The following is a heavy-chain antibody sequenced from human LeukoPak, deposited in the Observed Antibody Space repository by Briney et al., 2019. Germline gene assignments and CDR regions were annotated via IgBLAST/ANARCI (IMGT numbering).Heavy chain of an antibody. V-gene: IGHV4-34*01. CDR1: GGSFSGYY. CDR2: INHSGST. CDR3: ARGFPFNWNERKYNWSNP. D-gene: IGHD1-20*01. Sequence: SETLSLTCAVYGGSFSGYYWSWIRQPPGKGLEWIGEINHSGSTNYNPSLKSRVTISVDTSKNQFSLKLSSVTAADTAVYYCARGFPFNWNERKYNWSNPWGRGPLVTVSS. J-gene: IGHJ5*02.